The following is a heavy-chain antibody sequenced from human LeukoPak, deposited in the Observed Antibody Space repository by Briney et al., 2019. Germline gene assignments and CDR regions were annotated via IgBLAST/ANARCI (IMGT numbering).Heavy chain of an antibody. CDR2: IYPSGST. CDR1: GGSISSGAYS. J-gene: IGHJ4*02. CDR3: ASRSGTYYHFDY. D-gene: IGHD3-10*01. V-gene: IGHV4-30-2*01. Sequence: PSGTLSLTCSVSGGSISSGAYSWSWIRQPPGKGLEWIAFIYPSGSTYYNPSLQSRVTMSVDTSKNQFSLKLSSVTAADTAMYYCASRSGTYYHFDYWGRGTLVTVSS.